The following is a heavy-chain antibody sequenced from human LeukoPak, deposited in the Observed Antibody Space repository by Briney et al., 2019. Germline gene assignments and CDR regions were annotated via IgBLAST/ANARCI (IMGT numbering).Heavy chain of an antibody. CDR1: AASITAHS. CDR2: IHGNWST. D-gene: IGHD2-2*01. Sequence: SETLSLTCTVSAASITAHSWNRIRQTAGKGLEWIGRIHGNWSTNYNPSLKSRVTMSLDTSKSQFSLKLPSVTAADTALYYCARGMVSTWPYFYSYYYMDVWGQGTTVAVSS. J-gene: IGHJ6*03. V-gene: IGHV4-4*07. CDR3: ARGMVSTWPYFYSYYYMDV.